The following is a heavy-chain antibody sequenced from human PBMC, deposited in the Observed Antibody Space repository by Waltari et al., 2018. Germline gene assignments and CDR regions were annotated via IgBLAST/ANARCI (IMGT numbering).Heavy chain of an antibody. Sequence: SGFTFSSYSMNWVRQAPGKGLEWVSSISSSSSYIYYADSVKGRFTISRDNAKNSLYLQMNSLRAEDTAVYYCARSDLWFRELLSSYFDYWGQGTLVTVSS. J-gene: IGHJ4*02. CDR2: ISSSSSYI. CDR3: ARSDLWFRELLSSYFDY. CDR1: GFTFSSYS. V-gene: IGHV3-21*01. D-gene: IGHD3-10*01.